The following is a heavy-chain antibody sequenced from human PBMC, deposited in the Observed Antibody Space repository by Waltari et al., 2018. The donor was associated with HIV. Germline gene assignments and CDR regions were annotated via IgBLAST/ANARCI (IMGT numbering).Heavy chain of an antibody. Sequence: QVQLVQSGAEVKKPGASVKVSCKASGYTFTSYGISWVRQAPGQGLEWMGWISPYNVNTNYAQKLQGRVTMTTDTSTSTAYMELRSLRSDDTAVYYCARVVGYYDSSGSYFDYWGQEPWSPSPQ. CDR3: ARVVGYYDSSGSYFDY. J-gene: IGHJ4*01. CDR1: GYTFTSYG. D-gene: IGHD3-22*01. V-gene: IGHV1-18*01. CDR2: ISPYNVNT.